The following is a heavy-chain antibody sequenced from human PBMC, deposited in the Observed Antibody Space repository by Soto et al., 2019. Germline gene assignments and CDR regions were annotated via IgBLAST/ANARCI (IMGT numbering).Heavy chain of an antibody. D-gene: IGHD2-2*01. CDR2: INPNSGGT. CDR3: ARGGLSEDIVVVPAPYYFDY. Sequence: ASVKVSCKASGYTFTGYYMHWVRQAPGQGLEWMGWINPNSGGTNYAQKFQGWVTMTRDTSISTAYMELSRLRSDDTAVYYCARGGLSEDIVVVPAPYYFDYWGQGTLVTVSS. V-gene: IGHV1-2*04. CDR1: GYTFTGYY. J-gene: IGHJ4*02.